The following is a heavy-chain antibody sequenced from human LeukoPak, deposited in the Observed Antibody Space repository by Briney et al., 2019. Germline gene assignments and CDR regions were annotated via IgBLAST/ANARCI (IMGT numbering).Heavy chain of an antibody. D-gene: IGHD5-18*01. CDR1: GFTFSSYA. CDR2: ISGSGGST. J-gene: IGHJ4*02. V-gene: IGHV3-23*01. CDR3: AKDSAVDTAMGPYFDY. Sequence: PGGSLRLSCAASGFTFSSYAMSWVRQAPGKGLEWVSAISGSGGSTYYADSVKGRFTISRDNSKNTLHLQMNNLRAEDTAVYYCAKDSAVDTAMGPYFDYWGQGTLVTVSS.